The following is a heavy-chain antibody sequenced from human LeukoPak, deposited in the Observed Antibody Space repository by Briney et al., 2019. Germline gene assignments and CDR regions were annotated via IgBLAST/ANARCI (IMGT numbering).Heavy chain of an antibody. CDR3: ARENQGDAFDI. CDR2: INHSGST. D-gene: IGHD1-14*01. Sequence: SETLSLTCAVYGGSFSGDYWSWIRPPPGKGLEWIGEINHSGSTNYNPSLKSRVTISVDTSKNQFSLKLSSVTAADTAVYYCARENQGDAFDIWGQGTMVTVSS. CDR1: GGSFSGDY. J-gene: IGHJ3*02. V-gene: IGHV4-34*01.